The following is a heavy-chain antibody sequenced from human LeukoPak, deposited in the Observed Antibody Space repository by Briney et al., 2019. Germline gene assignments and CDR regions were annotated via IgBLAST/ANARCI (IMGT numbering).Heavy chain of an antibody. Sequence: PGGSLRLSCAASGFTFSSYAMSWVRQAPGKGLEWVSTISGNGRSTYYGDSVKGRFTISRDNSKNTLSLQMNSLRAEDTAVYYCAKDPHYYDSSGYYYHWGQGTLVTVSS. CDR1: GFTFSSYA. J-gene: IGHJ4*02. CDR3: AKDPHYYDSSGYYYH. V-gene: IGHV3-23*01. D-gene: IGHD3-22*01. CDR2: ISGNGRST.